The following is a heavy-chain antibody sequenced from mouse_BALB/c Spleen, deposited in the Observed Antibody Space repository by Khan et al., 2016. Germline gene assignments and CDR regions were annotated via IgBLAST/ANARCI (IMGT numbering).Heavy chain of an antibody. Sequence: EVQLQESGPGLVKPSQSLSLTCTVTGYSITSDYAWNWIRQFPGNKLEWMGYISYSGSTSYNPSLKSRISITRDTSKNQFFLQLNSVTTEDTATYYCARGRDGWFAYWGQGTLVTVSA. CDR2: ISYSGST. V-gene: IGHV3-2*02. CDR1: GYSITSDYA. J-gene: IGHJ3*01. CDR3: ARGRDGWFAY. D-gene: IGHD3-3*01.